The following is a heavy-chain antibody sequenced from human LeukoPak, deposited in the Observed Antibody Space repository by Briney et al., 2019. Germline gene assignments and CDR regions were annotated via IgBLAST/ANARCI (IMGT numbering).Heavy chain of an antibody. CDR3: ARNTGSYALDY. D-gene: IGHD1-26*01. CDR1: GFTFSSYA. CDR2: ISGSGGTT. Sequence: GGSLRLSCAASGFTFSSYAMSWVRQAPGMGLECVSTISGSGGTTYYADSVKGRFTISRDNSKNTLYLQMNSLRAEDTAVYYCARNTGSYALDYWGQGTLVTVSA. J-gene: IGHJ4*02. V-gene: IGHV3-23*01.